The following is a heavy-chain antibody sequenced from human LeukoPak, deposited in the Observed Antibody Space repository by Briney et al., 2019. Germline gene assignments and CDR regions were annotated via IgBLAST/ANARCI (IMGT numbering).Heavy chain of an antibody. CDR3: ARGRVDDWLSNYFDY. CDR2: ISAYNGNT. CDR1: GYTFTSYY. V-gene: IGHV1-18*04. J-gene: IGHJ4*02. Sequence: ASVRVSCKASGYTFTSYYMHWVRQAPGQGLEWMGWISAYNGNTNYAQKLQGRVTMTTDTSTSTAYMELRSLRSDDTAVYYCARGRVDDWLSNYFDYWGQGTLVTVSS. D-gene: IGHD3-9*01.